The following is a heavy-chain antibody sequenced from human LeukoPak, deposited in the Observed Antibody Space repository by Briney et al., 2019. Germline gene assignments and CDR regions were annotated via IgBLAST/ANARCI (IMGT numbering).Heavy chain of an antibody. CDR2: IRNKANSYTT. D-gene: IGHD1-1*01. J-gene: IGHJ4*02. CDR3: ARFRWVQPHDY. Sequence: GGSLRLSCAASGFIFSDYYMDWVRQAPGKGLEWVGRIRNKANSYTTDYAASVKGRFTISRDDSKNSLYLQLNSLKTEDTAVYYYARFRWVQPHDYWGQGTLVTVSS. V-gene: IGHV3-72*01. CDR1: GFIFSDYY.